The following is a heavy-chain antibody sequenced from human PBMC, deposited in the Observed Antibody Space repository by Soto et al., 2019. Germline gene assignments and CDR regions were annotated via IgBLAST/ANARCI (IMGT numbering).Heavy chain of an antibody. CDR1: GGSVSSNSAA. V-gene: IGHV6-1*01. CDR3: ARDRDPKYYYDSSGYYPGAFDI. CDR2: TYYRSKWYN. J-gene: IGHJ3*02. D-gene: IGHD3-22*01. Sequence: PSQTLSLTCAISGGSVSSNSAAWNWIRQSPSRGLEWLGRTYYRSKWYNDYAVSVKSRITINPDTSKNQFSLQLNSVTPEDTAVYYCARDRDPKYYYDSSGYYPGAFDIWGQGTMVTVSS.